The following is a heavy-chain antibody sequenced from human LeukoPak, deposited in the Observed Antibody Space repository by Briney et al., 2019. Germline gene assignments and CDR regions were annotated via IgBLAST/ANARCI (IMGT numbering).Heavy chain of an antibody. CDR3: ARRGESTTYGDYRFDY. J-gene: IGHJ4*02. Sequence: GGSLRLSCEASGFTFSNHAMSWVRQAPGRGVEWVSAIRGSSGLTYYADSVKGRFTISRDNSKTTLFLPMNSLRAEDTAVYYCARRGESTTYGDYRFDYWGQGTLVTVSS. V-gene: IGHV3-23*01. D-gene: IGHD4-17*01. CDR2: IRGSSGLT. CDR1: GFTFSNHA.